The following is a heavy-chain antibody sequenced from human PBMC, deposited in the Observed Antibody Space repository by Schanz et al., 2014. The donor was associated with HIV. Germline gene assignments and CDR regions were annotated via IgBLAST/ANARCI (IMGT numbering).Heavy chain of an antibody. CDR1: GFTFSSYG. CDR2: ISYDGSNK. J-gene: IGHJ6*02. V-gene: IGHV3-30*03. Sequence: VQLVESGGGVVQPGRSLRLSCAASGFTFSSYGMHWVRQAPGKGLEWVVVISYDGSNKYYADSVKGRFTISRDNSKNTLYLQMNSLRREDTAVYYCARGSGPYYYYYGMDVWGQGTTVTVSS. CDR3: ARGSGPYYYYYGMDV. D-gene: IGHD3-10*01.